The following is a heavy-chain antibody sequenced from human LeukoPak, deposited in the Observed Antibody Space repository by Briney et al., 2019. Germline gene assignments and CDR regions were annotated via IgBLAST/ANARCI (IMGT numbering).Heavy chain of an antibody. CDR3: ARDLAGQVATGKGAFDI. CDR1: GFTSSSYA. CDR2: ISYDGSNK. V-gene: IGHV3-30*03. Sequence: PGRSLRLSCAASGFTSSSYAMHWVRQAPGKGLEWVAVISYDGSNKYYADSVKGRFTISRDNSKNTLYLQMNSLRAEDTAVYYCARDLAGQVATGKGAFDIWGQGAMVTVSS. D-gene: IGHD5-12*01. J-gene: IGHJ3*02.